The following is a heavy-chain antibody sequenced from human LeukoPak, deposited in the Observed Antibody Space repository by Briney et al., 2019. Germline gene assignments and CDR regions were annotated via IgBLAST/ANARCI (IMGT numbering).Heavy chain of an antibody. J-gene: IGHJ4*02. D-gene: IGHD2-21*01. CDR2: INPSGGDT. Sequence: GASVKVSCKASGYTFTRYYMHWVRQAPGQGLEWMGMINPSGGDTTYAQKLQGRVTMTRDTSTSTVYMELSSLRSEGTAVYYCARENGGEHYWGQGTLVTVSS. V-gene: IGHV1-46*01. CDR1: GYTFTRYY. CDR3: ARENGGEHY.